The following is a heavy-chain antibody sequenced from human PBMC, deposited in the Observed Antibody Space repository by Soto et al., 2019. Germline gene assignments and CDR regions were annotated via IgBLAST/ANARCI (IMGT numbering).Heavy chain of an antibody. CDR3: AREIWAAAGLYYYYSMDV. V-gene: IGHV4-4*07. CDR1: GGSISSYY. D-gene: IGHD6-13*01. Sequence: SETLSLTCTVSGGSISSYYWSWIRQPAGKGLEWIGRIYTSGSTNYNPSLKSRVTMSVDTSKNQFSLKLSSVTAADTAVYYCAREIWAAAGLYYYYSMDVWGQGTTVTVSS. J-gene: IGHJ6*02. CDR2: IYTSGST.